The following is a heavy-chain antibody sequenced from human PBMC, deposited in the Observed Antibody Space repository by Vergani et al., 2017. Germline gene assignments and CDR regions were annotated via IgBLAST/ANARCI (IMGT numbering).Heavy chain of an antibody. Sequence: QVQLQESGPGLVKPSETLTLTCDVSDSSIMTNPYWGWFRQSPGKGLGWIGCIHHSGDTHYNSSLKSRVSISIVSSSKFSLSLTSVTAADTAIYYCARHRGSGGFFPSSYVYGMDVWGHGTTVTVSS. CDR2: IHHSGDT. J-gene: IGHJ6*02. CDR1: DSSIMTNPY. D-gene: IGHD3-10*01. V-gene: IGHV4-38-2*01. CDR3: ARHRGSGGFFPSSYVYGMDV.